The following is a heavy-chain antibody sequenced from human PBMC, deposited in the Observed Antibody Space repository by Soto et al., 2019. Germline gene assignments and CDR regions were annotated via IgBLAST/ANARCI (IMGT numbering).Heavy chain of an antibody. CDR2: ISSSGSSI. D-gene: IGHD1-1*01. V-gene: IGHV3-48*03. CDR3: AREERKDAFDI. J-gene: IGHJ3*02. CDR1: GFTFGSYE. Sequence: PGGSLRLSCAASGFTFGSYEMNWVRQAPGKGLEWVSYISSSGSSIYYEDSVKGRFTISRDNAKNSLYLQMNSLRAEDTAVYYCAREERKDAFDIWGQGTMVTVSS.